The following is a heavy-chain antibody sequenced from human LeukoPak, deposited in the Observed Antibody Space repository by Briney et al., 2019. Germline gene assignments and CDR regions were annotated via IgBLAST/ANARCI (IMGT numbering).Heavy chain of an antibody. Sequence: PGGSLRLSCAASGFTFSNYVMHWVRQAPGKGLEWVAIIRYDGSKNYYADSVKGRCTISRDNSNNTLFLQMNSLRAEDTAVYYCAKDLAPGMAATGPGYWGQGTLVTVSS. CDR2: IRYDGSKN. CDR3: AKDLAPGMAATGPGY. J-gene: IGHJ4*02. V-gene: IGHV3-30*02. CDR1: GFTFSNYV. D-gene: IGHD6-13*01.